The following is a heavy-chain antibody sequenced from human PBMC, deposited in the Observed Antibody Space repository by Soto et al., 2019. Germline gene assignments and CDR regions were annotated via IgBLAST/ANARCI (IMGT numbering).Heavy chain of an antibody. Sequence: GGSLRLSCTASGFTFSTYTVNWVRQAPGKGLEWVAAITGNSDSTSYADFVKGRFTVSRDNSKNTLYLQMNSLRAEDTAFYYCAKGLTSSQYYFDYWGQGTLVTVSS. D-gene: IGHD4-4*01. CDR2: ITGNSDST. CDR3: AKGLTSSQYYFDY. J-gene: IGHJ4*02. V-gene: IGHV3-23*01. CDR1: GFTFSTYT.